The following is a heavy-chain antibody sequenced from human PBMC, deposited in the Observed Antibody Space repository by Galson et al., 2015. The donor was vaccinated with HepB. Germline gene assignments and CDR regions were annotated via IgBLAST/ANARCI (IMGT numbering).Heavy chain of an antibody. D-gene: IGHD3-10*01. V-gene: IGHV3-23*01. CDR2: ISGSGGST. CDR3: AKSFGSGWGFAY. CDR1: GFTFSSYA. J-gene: IGHJ4*02. Sequence: SLRLSCAASGFTFSSYAMSWVRQAPGKGLEWVSAISGSGGSTYYADSVKGRFTISRDNSKNTLYLQMNSLRAEDTAVYYCAKSFGSGWGFAYWGQGTLVTVSS.